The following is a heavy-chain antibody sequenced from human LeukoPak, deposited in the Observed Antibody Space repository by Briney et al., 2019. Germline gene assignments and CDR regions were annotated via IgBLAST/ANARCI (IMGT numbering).Heavy chain of an antibody. CDR1: GGSISNYY. J-gene: IGHJ5*02. V-gene: IGHV4-59*01. CDR3: ARGAITMVRGVIGWFDP. Sequence: SETLSLTCAVSGGSISNYYWTWIRQPPGKGLEWIGYIYYSGSTNYNPSLKSRVTISVDTSKNQFSLKLSSVTAADTAVYYCARGAITMVRGVIGWFDPWGQGTLVTVSS. CDR2: IYYSGST. D-gene: IGHD3-10*01.